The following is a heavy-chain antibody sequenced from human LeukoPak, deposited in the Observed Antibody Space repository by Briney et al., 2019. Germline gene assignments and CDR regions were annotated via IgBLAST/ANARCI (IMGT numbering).Heavy chain of an antibody. CDR1: GFTFSSYG. CDR3: AKEGSGSYYKGYYFDY. V-gene: IGHV3-30*18. Sequence: PGRSLRLSCAASGFTFSSYGMHWVRQAPGKGLEWVAVISYDGSNKYYADSVEGRFTISRDNSKNTLYLQMNSLRAEDTAVYYCAKEGSGSYYKGYYFDYWGQGTLVTVSS. CDR2: ISYDGSNK. D-gene: IGHD3-10*01. J-gene: IGHJ4*02.